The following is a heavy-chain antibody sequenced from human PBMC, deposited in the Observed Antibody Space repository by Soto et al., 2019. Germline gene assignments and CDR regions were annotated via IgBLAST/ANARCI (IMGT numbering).Heavy chain of an antibody. J-gene: IGHJ4*02. CDR2: MNPDSGGT. D-gene: IGHD2-15*01. V-gene: IGHV1-2*02. CDR3: ARGRDSGVIDY. CDR1: GYTFTGNY. Sequence: ASVKVSCKASGYTFTGNYIHWVRQAPGQGPEWMGWMNPDSGGTDYAQNFQGRVTMTRDTSINTAYMELNGLSSDDTAIYFCARGRDSGVIDYWRQGTQVTVSS.